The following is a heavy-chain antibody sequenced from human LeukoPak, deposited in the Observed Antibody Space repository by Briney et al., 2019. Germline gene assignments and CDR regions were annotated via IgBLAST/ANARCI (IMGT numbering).Heavy chain of an antibody. CDR3: ARRIAADYYYYYYMDV. J-gene: IGHJ6*03. D-gene: IGHD6-13*01. V-gene: IGHV1-18*01. CDR1: GYTFTSYG. CDR2: ISAYNGNT. Sequence: ASVKVSCKASGYTFTSYGISWVRQAPGQGLEWMGWISAYNGNTNYAQKLQGRVTMTTDTSTSTAYKELRSLRSDDTAVYYCARRIAADYYYYYYMDVWGKGTTVTVSS.